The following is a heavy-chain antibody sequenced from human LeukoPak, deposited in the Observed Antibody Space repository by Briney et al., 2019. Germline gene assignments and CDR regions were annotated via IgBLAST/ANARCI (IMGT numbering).Heavy chain of an antibody. J-gene: IGHJ4*02. CDR2: IYYSGST. Sequence: SETLSLTCTVSGGSVSSYYWSWIRQPPGKGLEWIGYIYYSGSTNYNPSLKSRVTISVDTSKNQFSLKLSSVTAADTAVYYCARVGVGATLYFDYWGQGTLVTVSS. CDR1: GGSVSSYY. V-gene: IGHV4-59*02. CDR3: ARVGVGATLYFDY. D-gene: IGHD1-26*01.